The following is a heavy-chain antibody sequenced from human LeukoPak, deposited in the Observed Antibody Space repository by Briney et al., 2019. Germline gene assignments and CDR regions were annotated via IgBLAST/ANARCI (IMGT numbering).Heavy chain of an antibody. V-gene: IGHV4-59*01. J-gene: IGHJ4*02. Sequence: SETLSLTCTVSGVSISNYYWSWIRQPPGKGLEWIAYIYISGGTDYNPSLKSRVTISADTSKNQFSLKLNSVTAADTAVYYCARHGGGTYHQPLFDYWGQGTLVTVSS. CDR1: GVSISNYY. CDR3: ARHGGGTYHQPLFDY. D-gene: IGHD1-26*01. CDR2: IYISGGT.